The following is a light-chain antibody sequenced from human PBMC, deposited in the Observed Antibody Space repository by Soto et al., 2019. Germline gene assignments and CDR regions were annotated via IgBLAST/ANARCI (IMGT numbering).Light chain of an antibody. CDR3: GTWDSGLTAGV. V-gene: IGLV1-51*02. J-gene: IGLJ2*01. CDR1: GSNIGSNY. CDR2: ENT. Sequence: QSVLTQPPSVSAAPGQNVTISCSGSGSNIGSNYVSWYQQFPGAAPKLLIYENTKRPSGVPDHFSASKSATSATLGITGLRTADEAEYYCGTWDSGLTAGVFGGGTKVTVL.